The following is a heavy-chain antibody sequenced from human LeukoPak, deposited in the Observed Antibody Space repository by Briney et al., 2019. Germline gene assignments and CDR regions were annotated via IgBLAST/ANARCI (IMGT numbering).Heavy chain of an antibody. V-gene: IGHV4-59*01. D-gene: IGHD6-6*01. Sequence: KPSETLSLTCTVSGDSISDLYWTWVRQPPGKGLEWIGYIYNSGNTNYNPSLKSRVTISGDTSKNQFSLRLSSVTAADTAVYYCARGTIYSSSWHPYYFDYWGQGTLVTVSS. CDR1: GDSISDLY. CDR3: ARGTIYSSSWHPYYFDY. J-gene: IGHJ4*02. CDR2: IYNSGNT.